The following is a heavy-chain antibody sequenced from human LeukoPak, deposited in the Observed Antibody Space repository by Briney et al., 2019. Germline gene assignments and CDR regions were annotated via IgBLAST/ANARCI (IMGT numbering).Heavy chain of an antibody. CDR1: GFTFSSYA. Sequence: GGSLRLSCAASGFTFSSYAMSWVRQAPGKGLEWVSAISGSGGSTYYADSVKGRFTISRDNSKNTLYLQMNSLRAEDTAVYYCARVTMGLRFLEWLLPYAFDIWGQGTMVTVSS. CDR3: ARVTMGLRFLEWLLPYAFDI. CDR2: ISGSGGST. J-gene: IGHJ3*02. D-gene: IGHD3-3*01. V-gene: IGHV3-23*01.